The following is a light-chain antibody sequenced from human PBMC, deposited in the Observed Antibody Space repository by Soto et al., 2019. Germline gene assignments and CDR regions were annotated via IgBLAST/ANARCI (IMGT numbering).Light chain of an antibody. CDR1: QSLRSN. Sequence: EIVMTQSPATLSVSLGDRATLSCRASQSLRSNLAWYQQKPGQAPRLLIYGESTRAPGIPARFSAIGSATEFPLTIGSLQSEDFVVCYCQQYNDWPPSTVGQLTKLQIK. CDR2: GES. V-gene: IGKV3-15*01. CDR3: QQYNDWPPST. J-gene: IGKJ5*01.